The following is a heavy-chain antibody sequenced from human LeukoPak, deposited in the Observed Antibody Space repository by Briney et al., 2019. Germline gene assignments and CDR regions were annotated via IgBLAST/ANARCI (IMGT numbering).Heavy chain of an antibody. D-gene: IGHD2-2*01. Sequence: SETLSLTCAVYGGSFSGYYWSWIRQPPGKRLEWIGEINHSGSTNYNPSLKSRVTISVDTSKNQFSLKLSSVTAADTAVYYCARASVVPAWLYTSRDMGDRRRGYYFDYWGQGTLVTVSS. CDR1: GGSFSGYY. V-gene: IGHV4-34*01. J-gene: IGHJ4*02. CDR2: INHSGST. CDR3: ARASVVPAWLYTSRDMGDRRRGYYFDY.